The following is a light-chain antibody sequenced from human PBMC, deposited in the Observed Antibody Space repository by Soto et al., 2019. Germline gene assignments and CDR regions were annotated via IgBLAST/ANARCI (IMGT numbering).Light chain of an antibody. CDR1: QSLTSY. CDR3: QQYGSSGT. Sequence: EIVMTQSPATLSVSPGETATLSCRASQSLTSYLAWYQQKPDQAPRPLIYGISNRATGIPDRFSGSGSGTDFTLTISRLEPEDFAVYYCQQYGSSGTFGQGTKV. J-gene: IGKJ1*01. V-gene: IGKV3-20*01. CDR2: GIS.